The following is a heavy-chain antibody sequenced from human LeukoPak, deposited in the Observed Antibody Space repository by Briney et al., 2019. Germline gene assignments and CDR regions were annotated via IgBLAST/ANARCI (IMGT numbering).Heavy chain of an antibody. Sequence: PSETLSLTCAVYGGSFSGYYWSWIRQPPGKGLEWIGEINHSGSNNYNPSLKSRVTISVDTSKNQFSLKLSSVTAEDTAVYYCARGPRGGVTFDYWGQGTLVTVSS. J-gene: IGHJ4*02. CDR2: INHSGSN. V-gene: IGHV4-34*01. D-gene: IGHD3-16*01. CDR1: GGSFSGYY. CDR3: ARGPRGGVTFDY.